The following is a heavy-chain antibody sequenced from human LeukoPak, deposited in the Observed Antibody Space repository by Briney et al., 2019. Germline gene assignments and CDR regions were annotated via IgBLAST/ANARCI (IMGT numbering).Heavy chain of an antibody. D-gene: IGHD3-16*01. CDR1: GYIFTSYG. CDR2: INAYNGDT. Sequence: ASVKVSCKASGYIFTSYGISWVRQAPGQGLEWMGWINAYNGDTNYAQKFQGRVTMTTHTSTSTAYMELRSLRSDDTAVYYCARGGPAARLITFGGVTDYWGQGTLVTVSS. V-gene: IGHV1-18*01. CDR3: ARGGPAARLITFGGVTDY. J-gene: IGHJ4*02.